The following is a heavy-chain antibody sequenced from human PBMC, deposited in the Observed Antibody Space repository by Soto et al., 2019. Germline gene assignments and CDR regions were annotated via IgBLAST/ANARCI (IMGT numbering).Heavy chain of an antibody. J-gene: IGHJ4*01. CDR1: GYPYSHHC. V-gene: IGHV3-7*01. CDR2: INQDGSEK. D-gene: IGHD3-16*01. Sequence: GESLRPSCAASGYPYSHHCVTWVRLAPGKGLEWVANINQDGSEKYYVDSVKGRFTISRDNAKNSLYLQMSSPRAEDTAVYYCARSVWGSADFDYWGQGTLVTVSS. CDR3: ARSVWGSADFDY.